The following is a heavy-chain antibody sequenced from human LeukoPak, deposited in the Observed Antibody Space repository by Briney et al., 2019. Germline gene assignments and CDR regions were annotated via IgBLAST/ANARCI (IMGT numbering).Heavy chain of an antibody. Sequence: RASVKVYCKASGYTFTSYYMHWVRQAPGQGLEWMGLINPTGDSTAYAQEFQGRVTMTRDMSTSTDYLVLSSLRSEDTAIYYCARDNSLDDNAWWFDPWGQGTLVTVSS. J-gene: IGHJ5*02. CDR1: GYTFTSYY. CDR2: INPTGDST. CDR3: ARDNSLDDNAWWFDP. V-gene: IGHV1-46*01. D-gene: IGHD3-22*01.